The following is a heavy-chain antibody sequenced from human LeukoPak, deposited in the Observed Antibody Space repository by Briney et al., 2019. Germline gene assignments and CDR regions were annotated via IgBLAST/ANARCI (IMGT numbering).Heavy chain of an antibody. J-gene: IGHJ4*01. V-gene: IGHV3-23*01. CDR2: LSGSGSST. Sequence: GGSLRLSCATSGFTFNNYAMSWVRQAPGKGLEWVSALSGSGSSTYYANSVKGRFTISRDNSKNTLYLQMNSLRADDTAVYYCANHGSGTYSYFDYWGQGTLVTVSS. D-gene: IGHD3-10*01. CDR3: ANHGSGTYSYFDY. CDR1: GFTFNNYA.